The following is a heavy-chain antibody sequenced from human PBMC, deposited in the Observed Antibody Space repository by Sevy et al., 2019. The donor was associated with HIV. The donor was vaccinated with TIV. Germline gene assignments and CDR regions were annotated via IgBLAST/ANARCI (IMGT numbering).Heavy chain of an antibody. CDR2: INAGNGNT. J-gene: IGHJ4*02. V-gene: IGHV1-3*01. CDR1: GYTFTSYA. CDR3: AKRGGVVAATYFDY. D-gene: IGHD2-15*01. Sequence: ASVKVSCKASGYTFTSYAMHWVRQAPGQRLEWMGWINAGNGNTKYSQKFQGGVTITRDTSASTAYMELSSLRSEDTAVYYCAKRGGVVAATYFDYWGQGTLVTVSS.